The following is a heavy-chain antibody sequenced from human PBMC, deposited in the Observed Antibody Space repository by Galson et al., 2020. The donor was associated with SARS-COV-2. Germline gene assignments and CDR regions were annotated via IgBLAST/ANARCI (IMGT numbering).Heavy chain of an antibody. D-gene: IGHD3-22*01. CDR1: GFTFSSYG. V-gene: IGHV3-30*02. J-gene: IGHJ1*01. Sequence: GESLKISCAASGFTFSSYGMHWVRQAPGKGLEWVAFIRYDESNKYYADSVKGRFTISRDNSKNTLYLQMNSLRAEDTAVYYCAKDQRGWGYYDSSGYLSFQHWGQGTLVTVSS. CDR2: IRYDESNK. CDR3: AKDQRGWGYYDSSGYLSFQH.